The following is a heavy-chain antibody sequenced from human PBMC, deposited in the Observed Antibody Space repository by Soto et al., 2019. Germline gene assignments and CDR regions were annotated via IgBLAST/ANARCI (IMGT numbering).Heavy chain of an antibody. CDR2: INHSGGT. V-gene: IGHV4-34*01. Sequence: QVQLQQWGAGLLKPSETLSLTCAVYGGSFSGYYWSWIRQPPGKGLEWIGEINHSGGTNYNPSLKSRVTISVDTSKNQFSLKLSSVTAADTAVYYCARTGYSSGWYKAAFDIWGQRTMVTVSS. CDR1: GGSFSGYY. J-gene: IGHJ3*02. D-gene: IGHD6-19*01. CDR3: ARTGYSSGWYKAAFDI.